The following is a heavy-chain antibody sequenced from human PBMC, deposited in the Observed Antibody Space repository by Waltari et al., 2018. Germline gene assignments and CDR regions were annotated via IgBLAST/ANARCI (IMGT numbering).Heavy chain of an antibody. Sequence: QVQLVQSGAEVKKPGSSVKVSCKASGGTFSSYAISWVRQAPGQGIEWMGRIIPIFGTANYAQKFQGRVTITADKSTSTAYMELSSLRSEDTAVYYCASIGGGYSSSWYRYYGMDVWGQGTTVTVSS. CDR2: IIPIFGTA. CDR3: ASIGGGYSSSWYRYYGMDV. CDR1: GGTFSSYA. D-gene: IGHD6-13*01. V-gene: IGHV1-69*08. J-gene: IGHJ6*02.